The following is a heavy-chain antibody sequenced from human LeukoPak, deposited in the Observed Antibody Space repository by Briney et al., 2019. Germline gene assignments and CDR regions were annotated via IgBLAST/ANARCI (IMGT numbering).Heavy chain of an antibody. J-gene: IGHJ4*02. Sequence: GGSLRLSCAASGFTFSSYGMSWVRQAPGKGLQWVSAISGDGKERDYPDSVKGRFTISRDNSKNTLYLQMDSLRAEDTAVYYCARDRPMRSGYYGVFDYWGQGTLVTVSS. D-gene: IGHD3-3*01. V-gene: IGHV3-23*01. CDR1: GFTFSSYG. CDR2: ISGDGKER. CDR3: ARDRPMRSGYYGVFDY.